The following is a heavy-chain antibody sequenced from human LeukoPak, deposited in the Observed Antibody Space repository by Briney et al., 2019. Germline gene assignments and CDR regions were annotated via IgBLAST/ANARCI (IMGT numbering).Heavy chain of an antibody. CDR2: LSTDGSTT. V-gene: IGHV3-74*01. CDR3: ARGGGTAPYDFYGLDV. J-gene: IGHJ6*02. D-gene: IGHD1-1*01. Sequence: GGSLRLSCAASGFAFASFALSWVRQAPGKGLVWVSRLSTDGSTTTYADSVKGRFTISRDNAKNTLYLQMSSLRAEDTAVYYCARGGGTAPYDFYGLDVRGQGTTVTVSS. CDR1: GFAFASFA.